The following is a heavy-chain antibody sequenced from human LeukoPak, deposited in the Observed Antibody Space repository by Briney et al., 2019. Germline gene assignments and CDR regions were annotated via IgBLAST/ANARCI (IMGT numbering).Heavy chain of an antibody. CDR3: ARGPPYDFWSARGYSYYYMDV. CDR2: MNPNSGNT. CDR1: GYTFTNYD. D-gene: IGHD3-3*01. V-gene: IGHV1-8*01. Sequence: GASVKVSCKASGYTFTNYDINWVRQATGQGLEWMGWMNPNSGNTGYAQKFQGRVTMTRDTSISTAYMELSSLRSEDTAVYYCARGPPYDFWSARGYSYYYMDVWGKGTTATVSS. J-gene: IGHJ6*03.